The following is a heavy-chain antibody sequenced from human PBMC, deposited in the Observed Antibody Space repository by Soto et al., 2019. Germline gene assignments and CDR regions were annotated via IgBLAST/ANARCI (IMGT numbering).Heavy chain of an antibody. J-gene: IGHJ6*02. CDR2: IKRDGSET. D-gene: IGHD6-19*01. CDR3: ARDRVSGWHGQDYGGLDV. V-gene: IGHV3-7*05. Sequence: DVQLVESGGGLVQPGGSLRLSCAASGFSFSSYWMTWVRQAPGTGLEWVANIKRDGSETYYVDSMKGRFTISSDNAKESLYLQVNSLRAEDTAVYYCARDRVSGWHGQDYGGLDVWGQGTTVIVSS. CDR1: GFSFSSYW.